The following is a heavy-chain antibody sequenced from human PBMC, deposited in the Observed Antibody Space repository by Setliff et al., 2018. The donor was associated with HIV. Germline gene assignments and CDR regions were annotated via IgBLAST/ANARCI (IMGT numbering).Heavy chain of an antibody. Sequence: ASVKVSCKASGYTFTSYGISWVRQAPGQGLEWMGRFSPGSGGTTFVSQKFQGRVTMTRGASSTTAYMEVNRLTSDDTAVYYCAKGQGPVDYWGQGTLVTVSS. V-gene: IGHV1-2*06. J-gene: IGHJ4*02. CDR2: FSPGSGGT. CDR1: GYTFTSYG. CDR3: AKGQGPVDY.